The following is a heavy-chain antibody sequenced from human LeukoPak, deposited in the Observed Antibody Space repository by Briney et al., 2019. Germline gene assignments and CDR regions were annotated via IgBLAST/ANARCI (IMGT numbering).Heavy chain of an antibody. Sequence: PSETLSLTCTVSGGSISSSSYYWGWIRQPPGKGLEWIGSIYYSGSTYYNPSLKSRVTISVDTSKNQFSLKLSSVTAADTAVYYCARHGGSGSYYNWFDSWGQGTLVTVSS. CDR2: IYYSGST. CDR1: GGSISSSSYY. D-gene: IGHD3-10*01. CDR3: ARHGGSGSYYNWFDS. V-gene: IGHV4-39*07. J-gene: IGHJ5*01.